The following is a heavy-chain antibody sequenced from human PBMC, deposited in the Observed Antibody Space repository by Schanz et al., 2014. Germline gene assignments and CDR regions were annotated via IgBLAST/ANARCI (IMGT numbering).Heavy chain of an antibody. CDR2: IGNGGVTI. Sequence: VQLVESGGGLVQPGGSLRLSCTASGFTFSDYFMAWIRQPPGRGLEWVSYIGNGGVTIYYADSVKGRFTISRDNSKNTLYLQMNSLRAEDTAVYYCAKVRYSSGWRGDYFDECGQGTLVTGAS. CDR1: GFTFSDYF. CDR3: AKVRYSSGWRGDYFDE. J-gene: IGHJ4*02. D-gene: IGHD6-25*01. V-gene: IGHV3-11*01.